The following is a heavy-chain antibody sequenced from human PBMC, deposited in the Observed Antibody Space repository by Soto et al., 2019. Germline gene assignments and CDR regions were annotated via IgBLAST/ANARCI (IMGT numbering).Heavy chain of an antibody. CDR3: ARQRTSVVTQAYFDV. J-gene: IGHJ4*02. CDR2: IYYSGST. CDR1: GYSISSRSYY. V-gene: IGHV4-39*01. Sequence: PSETLSLTFPVTGYSISSRSYYWGWIRQPPGKGLEWIGSIYYSGSTYNNPSLRSRVSMSIDTSKDQFSLKLKSVTAADTALYFCARQRTSVVTQAYFDVWGPGYLVTVSS. D-gene: IGHD2-21*02.